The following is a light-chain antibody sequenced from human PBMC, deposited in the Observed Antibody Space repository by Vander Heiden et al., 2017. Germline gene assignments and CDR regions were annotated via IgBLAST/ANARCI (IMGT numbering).Light chain of an antibody. J-gene: IGLJ3*02. CDR1: ALPKKY. CDR2: EDS. CDR3: YSTDSSGNHWV. V-gene: IGLV3-10*01. Sequence: SYELTQPPSVSVSPGQTARITCSGDALPKKYAYWYQQKSGQAPVLVIYEDSKRPSGIPERFSGSSSGTVATLTISGAHVDDEADYYCYSTDSSGNHWVFGGGTKLTVL.